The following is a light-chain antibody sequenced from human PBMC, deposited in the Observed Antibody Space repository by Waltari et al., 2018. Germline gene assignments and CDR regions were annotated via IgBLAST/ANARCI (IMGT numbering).Light chain of an antibody. J-gene: IGKJ1*01. CDR3: QQYNNWPRT. Sequence: EVVMTQSPATLSVSPGERATLSCRASQSVSGNLAWYQQKPGQAPRLLIYGASTRATGIPARFGGSGSGIEFTLTISSLQSEDFAVYYCQQYNNWPRTFGQGTKVEIK. V-gene: IGKV3-15*01. CDR2: GAS. CDR1: QSVSGN.